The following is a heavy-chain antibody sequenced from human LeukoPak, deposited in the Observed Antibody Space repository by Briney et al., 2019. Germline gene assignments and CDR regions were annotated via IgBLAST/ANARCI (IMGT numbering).Heavy chain of an antibody. V-gene: IGHV1-58*02. CDR3: ARDLGLIVVVPAATCFDP. CDR2: IVVGSGNT. J-gene: IGHJ5*02. D-gene: IGHD2-2*01. CDR1: GFTFTSSA. Sequence: GASVKVSCKASGFTFTSSAMQWVRQARGQRLEWIGWIVVGSGNTNYAQKFQERVTITRDMSTSTAYMELSSLRSEDTAVYYCARDLGLIVVVPAATCFDPWGQGTLVTVSS.